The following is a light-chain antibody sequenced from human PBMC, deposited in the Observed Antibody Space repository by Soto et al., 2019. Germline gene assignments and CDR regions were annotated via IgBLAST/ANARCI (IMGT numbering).Light chain of an antibody. CDR3: QQHGNWWK. CDR2: DAS. Sequence: EIEVTQSPATLSLSPGARATLSCRASQSVSSFFAWYQQKPGQFPSLLIYDASNRTSGIPARFPGSGSGTDFTPSISSVEPEDSAVYYGQQHGNWWKFGQGTKVVIK. V-gene: IGKV3-11*01. J-gene: IGKJ1*01. CDR1: QSVSSF.